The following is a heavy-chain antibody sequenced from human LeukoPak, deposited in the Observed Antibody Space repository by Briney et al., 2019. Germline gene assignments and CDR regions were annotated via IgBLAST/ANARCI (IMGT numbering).Heavy chain of an antibody. CDR1: GDSVSSNSAA. CDR3: AREEGDYYDSSGYYHFDY. CDR2: TYYRSKWYN. Sequence: SQTLSLTCAISGDSVSSNSAAWNWIRQSPSRGLEWLGRTYYRSKWYNDYAASVKSRITINPDTSKNQFSLQLNSVTPEDTAVYYCAREEGDYYDSSGYYHFDYWGQGTLVTVSS. D-gene: IGHD3-22*01. J-gene: IGHJ4*02. V-gene: IGHV6-1*01.